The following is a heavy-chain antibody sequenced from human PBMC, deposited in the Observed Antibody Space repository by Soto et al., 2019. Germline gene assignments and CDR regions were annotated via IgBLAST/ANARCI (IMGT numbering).Heavy chain of an antibody. J-gene: IGHJ4*02. V-gene: IGHV4-31*03. D-gene: IGHD3-16*01. Sequence: KTSETLSLTCTVSGGSISSGGYYWRWIRQHPGKGLEWIGYIYYSGSTYYNPSLKSRVTISVDTSKNQFSLKLSSVTAVDTAVYYCARDAPYGIDYWGQGTLVTVSS. CDR1: GGSISSGGYY. CDR2: IYYSGST. CDR3: ARDAPYGIDY.